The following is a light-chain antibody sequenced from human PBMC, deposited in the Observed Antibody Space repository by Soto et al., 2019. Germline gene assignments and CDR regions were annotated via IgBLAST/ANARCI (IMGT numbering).Light chain of an antibody. CDR1: SSDIGSYNR. CDR2: EVN. Sequence: QSALTQPPSVSGSPGQSVTISCTGISSDIGSYNRVSWYQQPPGTAPKLMIYEVNNRPSGVPDRFSGSTSGNTASLTISGLQAEDEADYYCSLYTSIITYVFGTGTKVTVL. J-gene: IGLJ1*01. V-gene: IGLV2-18*01. CDR3: SLYTSIITYV.